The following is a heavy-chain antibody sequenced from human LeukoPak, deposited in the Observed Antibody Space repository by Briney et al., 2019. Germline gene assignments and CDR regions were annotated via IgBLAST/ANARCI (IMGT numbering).Heavy chain of an antibody. CDR1: GHSFTSYW. CDR3: ARRLGATQPYFDF. D-gene: IGHD1-26*01. V-gene: IGHV5-51*01. J-gene: IGHJ4*02. CDR2: IHPGDSET. Sequence: GESLKISCKASGHSFTSYWIGWVRQMPGKGLECVGIIHPGDSETRYSPSFQGQVTISADKSISTAYLQWSGLKASDTAMYYCARRLGATQPYFDFWGQGALVTVSS.